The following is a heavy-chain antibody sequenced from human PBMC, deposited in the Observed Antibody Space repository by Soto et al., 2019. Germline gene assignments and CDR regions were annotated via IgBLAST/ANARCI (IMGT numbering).Heavy chain of an antibody. V-gene: IGHV1-69*02. CDR2: IIPILGIA. CDR3: ARADHYYYYMDV. CDR1: GGTFSSYT. J-gene: IGHJ6*03. Sequence: ASVKVSCKASGGTFSSYTISWVRQAPGQGLEWMGRIIPILGIANYAQKFQGRVTITADKSTSTAYMELSSLRSEDTAVYYCARADHYYYYMDVWGKGTTVTVSS.